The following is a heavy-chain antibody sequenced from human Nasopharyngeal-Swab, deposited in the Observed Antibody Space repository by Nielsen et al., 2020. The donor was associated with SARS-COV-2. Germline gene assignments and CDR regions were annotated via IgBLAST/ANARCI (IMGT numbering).Heavy chain of an antibody. CDR3: ATGRVTTFFSWFDP. V-gene: IGHV1-24*01. D-gene: IGHD4-17*01. CDR1: GYTLTELS. CDR2: FDPEDGET. J-gene: IGHJ5*02. Sequence: ASAKVSCKVSGYTLTELSMHWVRQAPGKGLERMGGFDPEDGETIYVQKFQDRVTMTEDTSTDTAYMELSSLRSEDTAVYYCATGRVTTFFSWFDPWGQGTLVTVSS.